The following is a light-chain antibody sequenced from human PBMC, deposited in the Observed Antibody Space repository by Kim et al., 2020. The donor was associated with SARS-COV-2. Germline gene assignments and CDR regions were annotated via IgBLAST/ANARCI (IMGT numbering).Light chain of an antibody. CDR2: WAS. V-gene: IGKV4-1*01. Sequence: DIVMTQSPDSLAVSLGERATINCKSSQSVLYSSNNKNYLAWYQQKPGQPPKLLISWASTRESGVPDRFSGSGSGTDFTLTISSLQAEDVAVYYCQQYDGPPRNLGGGTKLEI. CDR3: QQYDGPPRN. CDR1: QSVLYSSNNKNY. J-gene: IGKJ4*01.